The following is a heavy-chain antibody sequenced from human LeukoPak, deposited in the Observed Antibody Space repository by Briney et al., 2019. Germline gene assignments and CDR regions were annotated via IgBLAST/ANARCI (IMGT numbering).Heavy chain of an antibody. CDR3: ARGRRIQLWLRRVVPLYY. Sequence: PSETLSLTCAVYGGSFSGYYWSWIRQPPGKGLEWIGEINHSGSTNYIPSLKSRVTISVDTSKNQFSLKLSSVTAADTAVYYCARGRRIQLWLRRVVPLYYWGQGTLVTVSS. J-gene: IGHJ4*02. CDR2: INHSGST. D-gene: IGHD5-18*01. CDR1: GGSFSGYY. V-gene: IGHV4-34*01.